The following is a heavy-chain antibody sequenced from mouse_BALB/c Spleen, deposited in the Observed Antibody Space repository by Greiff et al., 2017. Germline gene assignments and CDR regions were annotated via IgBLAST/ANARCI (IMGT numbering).Heavy chain of an antibody. Sequence: EVMLVESGGGLVKPGGSLKLSCAASGFTFSSYAMSWVRQTPEKRLEWVASISSGGSTYYPDSVKGRFTISRDNARNILYLQMSSLRSEDTAMYYCARGSGSSYFDYWGQGTTLTVSS. V-gene: IGHV5-6-5*01. CDR1: GFTFSSYA. CDR2: ISSGGST. D-gene: IGHD1-1*01. J-gene: IGHJ2*01. CDR3: ARGSGSSYFDY.